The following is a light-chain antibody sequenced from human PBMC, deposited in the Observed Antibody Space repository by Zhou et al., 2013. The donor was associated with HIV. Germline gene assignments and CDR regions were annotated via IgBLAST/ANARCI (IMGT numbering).Light chain of an antibody. CDR3: QQYNNWPPLT. CDR1: QSVSNN. Sequence: EIVLTQSPGTLSLSPGDRATLSCRASQSVSNNFLAWYQQRPGQAPRLLIYAASTRATGIPARFSGSGSGTEFTLTISGLQSEDFAVYYCQQYNNWPPLTFGGGTKVEIK. J-gene: IGKJ4*01. CDR2: AAS. V-gene: IGKV3-15*01.